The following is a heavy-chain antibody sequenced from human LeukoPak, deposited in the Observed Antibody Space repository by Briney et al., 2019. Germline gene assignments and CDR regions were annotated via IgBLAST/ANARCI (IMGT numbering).Heavy chain of an antibody. D-gene: IGHD4-11*01. CDR3: ARLVDYSFDY. Sequence: PSETLSLTCTVSGGAISSYYWSWIRQPPGKGLEWIGYIYYGGSTNYNPSLKSRVTISVDTSKNQFSLKLSSVTAADTAVYYCARLVDYSFDYWGQGTLVTVSS. J-gene: IGHJ4*02. CDR1: GGAISSYY. V-gene: IGHV4-59*01. CDR2: IYYGGST.